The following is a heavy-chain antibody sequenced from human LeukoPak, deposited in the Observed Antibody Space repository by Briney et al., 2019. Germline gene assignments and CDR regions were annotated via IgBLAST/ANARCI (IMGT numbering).Heavy chain of an antibody. J-gene: IGHJ6*02. CDR1: GFTFSSYS. CDR2: ISSSSSTI. V-gene: IGHV3-48*02. Sequence: PGGSLRLSCAASGFTFSSYSMNWVRQAPGKGLEWVSYISSSSSTIYYADSVKGRFTISRDNAKSSLYLQMNSLRDEDTAVYYCARDGDYDFWSGYSPTGMDVWGQGTTVTVSS. CDR3: ARDGDYDFWSGYSPTGMDV. D-gene: IGHD3-3*01.